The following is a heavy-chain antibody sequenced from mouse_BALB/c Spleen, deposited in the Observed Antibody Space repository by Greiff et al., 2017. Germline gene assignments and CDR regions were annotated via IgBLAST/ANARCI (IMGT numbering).Heavy chain of an antibody. Sequence: VKLVESGPGLVQPSQSLSITCTVSGFSLTSYGVHWVRQSPGKGLEWLGVIWGDGSTNYHSALISRLSISKDNSKSQVFLKLNSLQTDDTATYYCAKPDLLRYFDVWGAGTTVTVSS. J-gene: IGHJ1*01. CDR3: AKPDLLRYFDV. CDR1: GFSLTSYG. V-gene: IGHV2-3*01. D-gene: IGHD2-1*01. CDR2: IWGDGST.